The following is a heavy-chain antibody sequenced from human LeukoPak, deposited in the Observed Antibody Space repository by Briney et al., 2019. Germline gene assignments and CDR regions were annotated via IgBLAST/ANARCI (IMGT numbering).Heavy chain of an antibody. J-gene: IGHJ4*02. CDR2: IYYSGST. CDR1: GGSISSYY. V-gene: IGHV4-59*01. D-gene: IGHD6-19*01. Sequence: SETLSLTCTVSGGSISSYYWSWIRQPPGKGLEWIGYIYYSGSTNYNPFLKSRVTISVDTSKNQFSLKLSSVTAADTAVYYCARGGGVAGTPYNPYDYWGQGTLVTVSS. CDR3: ARGGGVAGTPYNPYDY.